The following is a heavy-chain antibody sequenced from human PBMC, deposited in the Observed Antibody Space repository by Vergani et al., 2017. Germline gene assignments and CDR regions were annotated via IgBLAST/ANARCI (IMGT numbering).Heavy chain of an antibody. CDR2: VFHSGSA. CDR3: AGQFWVSQGVGAFET. V-gene: IGHV4-38-2*02. J-gene: IGHJ3*02. CDR1: GYSISRGYY. D-gene: IGHD3-16*01. Sequence: QVQLQESGPGLVKPSETLSLTCSVSGYSISRGYYWGWIRQPPGKGLEWIANVFHSGSAYYNPSLRRRVTISVETSKNQFSLRLTTLTAADTAVYYCAGQFWVSQGVGAFETWGRGTEVSVSS.